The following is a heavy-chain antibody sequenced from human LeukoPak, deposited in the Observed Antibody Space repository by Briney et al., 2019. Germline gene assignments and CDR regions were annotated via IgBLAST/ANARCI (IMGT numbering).Heavy chain of an antibody. V-gene: IGHV4-30-2*01. CDR2: IYHSGST. J-gene: IGHJ5*02. CDR1: GGSISSGGYS. Sequence: SQTLSLTCAVSGGSISSGGYSWSWIRQPPGKGLEWIGYIYHSGSTYYNPSLKSRVTISVDTSKNQFSLKLSSVTAADTAVYYCARHYAGRLRFLEWLSLENWFDPWGQGALVTVSS. D-gene: IGHD3-3*01. CDR3: ARHYAGRLRFLEWLSLENWFDP.